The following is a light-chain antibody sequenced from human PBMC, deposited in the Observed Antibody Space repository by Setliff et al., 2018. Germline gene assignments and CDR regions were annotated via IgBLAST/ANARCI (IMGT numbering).Light chain of an antibody. J-gene: IGLJ3*02. CDR2: DVN. V-gene: IGLV2-14*03. Sequence: QSVLAQPASVSGSPGQSVTISCTGTSNDIGNYKYVSWYQHQPGKAPKVIIFDVNNRPSGVSNRFSGSKSGNTASLTISWLQPEDEAHYYCSSYTTRSTRVFGGGTQLTVL. CDR3: SSYTTRSTRV. CDR1: SNDIGNYKY.